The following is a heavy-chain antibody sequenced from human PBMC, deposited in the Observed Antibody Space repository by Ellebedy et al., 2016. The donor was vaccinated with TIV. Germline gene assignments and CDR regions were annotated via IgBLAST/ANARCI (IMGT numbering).Heavy chain of an antibody. CDR1: GYTFTSYY. D-gene: IGHD3-22*01. CDR3: ARENFPYDSSGFDAFDI. V-gene: IGHV1-46*01. Sequence: ASVKVSXKASGYTFTSYYMHWVRQAPGQGLEWMGIINPSGGSTSYAQKFQGRVTMTRDTSTSTVYMELSSLRSEDTAVYYCARENFPYDSSGFDAFDIWGQGTMVTVSS. CDR2: INPSGGST. J-gene: IGHJ3*02.